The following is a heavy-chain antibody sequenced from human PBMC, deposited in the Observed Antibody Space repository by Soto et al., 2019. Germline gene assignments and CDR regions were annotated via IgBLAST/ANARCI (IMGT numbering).Heavy chain of an antibody. CDR3: AIGGVFGYSSSWPSLDY. V-gene: IGHV1-18*01. CDR2: ISAYNGNT. D-gene: IGHD6-13*01. CDR1: GYTFTSYG. J-gene: IGHJ4*02. Sequence: ASVKVSCKASGYTFTSYGIIWVRQAPGQGLEWMGWISAYNGNTNYAQKLQGRVTMTTDTSTSTAYMELRSLRSDDTAVYYCAIGGVFGYSSSWPSLDYWGQGTLVTVSS.